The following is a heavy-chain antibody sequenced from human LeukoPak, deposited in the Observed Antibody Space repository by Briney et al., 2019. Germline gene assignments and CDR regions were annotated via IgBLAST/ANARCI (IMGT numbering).Heavy chain of an antibody. CDR1: GFTFSSYW. V-gene: IGHV3-7*01. J-gene: IGHJ4*02. Sequence: GGSLRLSCAAPGFTFSSYWMSWVRQAPGKGLEWVANIKQDGSEKYYVDSVKGRFTISRDNAKNSLYLQMNSLRAEDTAVYYCARDPGHSGYGAFDYWGQGTLVTVSS. CDR3: ARDPGHSGYGAFDY. D-gene: IGHD5-12*01. CDR2: IKQDGSEK.